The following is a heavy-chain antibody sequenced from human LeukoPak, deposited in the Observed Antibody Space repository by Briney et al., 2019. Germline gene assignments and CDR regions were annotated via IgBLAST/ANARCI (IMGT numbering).Heavy chain of an antibody. CDR1: GFTFSSYA. V-gene: IGHV3-30*14. D-gene: IGHD1-26*01. CDR2: ISYDGSNK. J-gene: IGHJ1*01. Sequence: GGSLRLSCAASGFTFSSYAMHWVRQAPGKGLEWVAVISYDGSNKYYADSVKGRFTISRDGSKNTLYLQLNSLRTEGTAIYYCVREREGSNSEHWGQGTLVTVSS. CDR3: VREREGSNSEH.